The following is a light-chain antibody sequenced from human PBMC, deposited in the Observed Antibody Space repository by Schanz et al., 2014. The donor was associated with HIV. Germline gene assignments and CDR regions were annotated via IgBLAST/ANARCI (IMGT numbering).Light chain of an antibody. J-gene: IGLJ3*02. V-gene: IGLV2-14*03. CDR1: NNDIGSYTY. CDR3: SSYTSSSTPWV. CDR2: GVF. Sequence: QSALTQPASVSGSPGQSITVSCTGTNNDIGSYTYVAWYQQHPGKAPKVVVYGVFDRPSGVSNRFSGSKSGNTASLTISGLQVEDEADYYCSSYTSSSTPWVFGGGTKLTVL.